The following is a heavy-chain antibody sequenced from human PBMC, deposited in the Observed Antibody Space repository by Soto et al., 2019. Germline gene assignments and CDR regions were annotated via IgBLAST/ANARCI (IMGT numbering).Heavy chain of an antibody. V-gene: IGHV4-39*01. Sequence: QLQLQESGPGLVKPSETLSLTCTVSGGSISSSSYYWGWIRQPPGKGLEWIGSIYYSGSTYYNPSLKSRVTISVDTSKNQFSLKLSSVTAADTAVYYCATDPRLRLGEYDAFDIWGQGTMVTVSS. J-gene: IGHJ3*02. CDR1: GGSISSSSYY. CDR3: ATDPRLRLGEYDAFDI. D-gene: IGHD3-16*01. CDR2: IYYSGST.